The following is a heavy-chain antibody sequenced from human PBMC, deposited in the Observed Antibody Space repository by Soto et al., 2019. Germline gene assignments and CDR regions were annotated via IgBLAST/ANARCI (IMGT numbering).Heavy chain of an antibody. CDR3: ARSPFRHAFDI. CDR1: GDSNSSHY. V-gene: IGHV4-59*11. D-gene: IGHD2-21*01. J-gene: IGHJ3*02. CDR2: IYDTGDT. Sequence: TSETLSLTCTVSGDSNSSHYWNWIRQPPGKGLEWIGHIYDTGDTNYNPSLGSRVSISLXXXXXXFXLXLTXXTAADTAVYFCARSPFRHAFDIWGQGTMVTVSS.